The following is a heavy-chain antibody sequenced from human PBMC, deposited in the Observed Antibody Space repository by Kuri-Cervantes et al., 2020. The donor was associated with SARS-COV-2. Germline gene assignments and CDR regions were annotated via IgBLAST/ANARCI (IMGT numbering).Heavy chain of an antibody. CDR1: GGSFSGYY. D-gene: IGHD3-16*02. CDR3: AGRNDMSTFGGVIFMGLDY. CDR2: INHSGST. V-gene: IGHV4-34*01. Sequence: GSLRLSCTVYGGSFSGYYWSWIRQPPGKGLEWIGEINHSGSTNYNPSLKSRVTISVDTSKNQFSLKLSSVTAADTALYYCAGRNDMSTFGGVIFMGLDYWGQGTPVTVSS. J-gene: IGHJ4*01.